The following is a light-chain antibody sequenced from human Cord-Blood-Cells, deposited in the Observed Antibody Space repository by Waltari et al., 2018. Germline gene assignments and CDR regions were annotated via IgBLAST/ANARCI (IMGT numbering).Light chain of an antibody. J-gene: IGLJ3*02. CDR3: SSYTSSSTFV. CDR2: DVS. V-gene: IGLV2-14*01. CDR1: SSDVGGYNY. Sequence: QSALTQPASVSGSPGQSIPISCTGTSSDVGGYNYVSWYQQHPGKAPKLMIYDVSTRPSGVSSRFSGSKSGNTASLTISGLQAEDEADYYCSSYTSSSTFVFGGGTKLTVL.